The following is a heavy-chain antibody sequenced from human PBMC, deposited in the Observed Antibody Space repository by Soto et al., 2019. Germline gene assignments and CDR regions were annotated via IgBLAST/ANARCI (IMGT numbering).Heavy chain of an antibody. CDR1: SGSISSSNW. V-gene: IGHV4-4*02. CDR3: ASYGSVPAAENWFDP. J-gene: IGHJ5*02. CDR2: IYHSGST. Sequence: GSLRLSCAVSSGSISSSNWWSWVRQPPGKGLEWIGEIYHSGSTNYNPSLKSRVTISVDKSKNQFSLKLSSVTAADTAVYYCASYGSVPAAENWFDPWGQGTLVTVSS. D-gene: IGHD2-2*01.